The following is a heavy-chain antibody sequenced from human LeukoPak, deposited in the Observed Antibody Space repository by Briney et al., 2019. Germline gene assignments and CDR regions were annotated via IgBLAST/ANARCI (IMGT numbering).Heavy chain of an antibody. CDR2: INHSGST. J-gene: IGHJ4*02. Sequence: SETLSLTCAVYGGSFSGYYWSWIRQPPGKGLEWIGEINHSGSTNYNPSLKSRVTISVDTSKNQFSLKLSSVTAADTAVYYCARGPPFWYDSSGYNDYWGQGTLVTVSS. CDR3: ARGPPFWYDSSGYNDY. V-gene: IGHV4-34*01. CDR1: GGSFSGYY. D-gene: IGHD3-22*01.